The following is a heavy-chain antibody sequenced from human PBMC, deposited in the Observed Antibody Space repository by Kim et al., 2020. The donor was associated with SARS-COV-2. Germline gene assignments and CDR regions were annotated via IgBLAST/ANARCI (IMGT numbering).Heavy chain of an antibody. D-gene: IGHD2-21*02. Sequence: GGSLRLSCAASGFTFSNYYMIWIRQAPGKGLEWISYISTRGGTISYADSVQGRFTISRDNGKNSVFLQMNSLRAEDTAVYYCATPAEAYCVGDCPPEHWGQGTLVTVSS. V-gene: IGHV3-11*01. CDR3: ATPAEAYCVGDCPPEH. J-gene: IGHJ1*01. CDR2: ISTRGGTI. CDR1: GFTFSNYY.